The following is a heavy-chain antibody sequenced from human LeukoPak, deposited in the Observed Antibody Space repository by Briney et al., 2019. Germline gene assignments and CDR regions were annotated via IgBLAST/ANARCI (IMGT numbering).Heavy chain of an antibody. Sequence: GGSLRLSCAASGFTFSSYGMNWVRQAPGKGLEWVSSISSSSSYIYYADSVKGRFTISRDNAKNSLYLQMNSLRAEDTAVYYCAREYCSGGNCYLADYWGQGTLVTVSS. V-gene: IGHV3-21*01. J-gene: IGHJ4*02. CDR3: AREYCSGGNCYLADY. CDR1: GFTFSSYG. CDR2: ISSSSSYI. D-gene: IGHD2-15*01.